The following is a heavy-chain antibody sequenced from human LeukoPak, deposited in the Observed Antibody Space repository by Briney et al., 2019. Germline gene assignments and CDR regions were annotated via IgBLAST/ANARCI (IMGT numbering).Heavy chain of an antibody. CDR1: GFTFSSYA. CDR3: TRHFFSE. D-gene: IGHD3-3*02. J-gene: IGHJ4*02. Sequence: PGGSLRLSCAASGFTFSSYAMSWVRQAPGKGLEWVGRSRNKADSYTTYYAASVKGRFTISRDDSKNSLYLQMNSLKAEDTAVYYCTRHFFSEWGQGTLVTVAS. CDR2: SRNKADSYTT. V-gene: IGHV3-72*01.